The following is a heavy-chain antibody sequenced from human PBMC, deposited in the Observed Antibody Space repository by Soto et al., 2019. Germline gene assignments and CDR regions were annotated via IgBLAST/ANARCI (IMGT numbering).Heavy chain of an antibody. J-gene: IGHJ5*01. Sequence: ETLSLTCAVYGGSFSGHSWTWIRQSPGKGLEWIGDINHSGRVNYSPSLKSRVTISLDTSKNQFSLTLSAVTAADTAMYYCSTRAYDTNGYYRFDPWGQGTLVTGSS. CDR3: STRAYDTNGYYRFDP. D-gene: IGHD3-22*01. CDR2: INHSGRV. CDR1: GGSFSGHS. V-gene: IGHV4-34*01.